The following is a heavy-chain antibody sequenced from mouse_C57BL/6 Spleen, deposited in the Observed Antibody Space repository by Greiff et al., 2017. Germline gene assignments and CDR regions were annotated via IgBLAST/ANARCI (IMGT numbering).Heavy chain of an antibody. CDR3: ARSSSSHWYFDV. Sequence: VKLQQSGPELVKPGASVKISCKASGYAFSSSWMNWVKQRPGKGLEWIGRIYPGDGDTNYNGKFKGKATLTADKSSSTAYMQLRSLTSEDSAVYFCARSSSSHWYFDVWGTGTTVTVAS. J-gene: IGHJ1*03. V-gene: IGHV1-82*01. CDR1: GYAFSSSW. CDR2: IYPGDGDT. D-gene: IGHD1-1*01.